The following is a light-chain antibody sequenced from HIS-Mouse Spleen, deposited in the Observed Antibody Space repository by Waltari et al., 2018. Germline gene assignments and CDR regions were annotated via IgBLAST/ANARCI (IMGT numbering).Light chain of an antibody. Sequence: NFMLTQPHSVSESPGKTVTISCTRSSGSIASNYVQWYQQRPGSAPTTVLYEDNQRPPAVPDRFSGSIDSSSTSASLTISGLKTEDEADYYCQSYDSSNVVFGGGTKLTVL. CDR3: QSYDSSNVV. V-gene: IGLV6-57*04. CDR2: EDN. J-gene: IGLJ2*01. CDR1: SGSIASNY.